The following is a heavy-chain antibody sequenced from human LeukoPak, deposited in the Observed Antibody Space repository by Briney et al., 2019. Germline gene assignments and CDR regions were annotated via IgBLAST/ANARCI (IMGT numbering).Heavy chain of an antibody. Sequence: LRLSCAASGFTFSDYYMSWIRQPPGKGLEWIGYIYYSGSTYYNPSLKSRVTISVDTSKNQFSLKLSSVTAADTAVYYCASTSPAYCGGDCYGAFDIWGQGTMVTVSS. CDR3: ASTSPAYCGGDCYGAFDI. CDR1: GFTFSDYY. D-gene: IGHD2-21*02. J-gene: IGHJ3*02. V-gene: IGHV4-30-4*01. CDR2: IYYSGST.